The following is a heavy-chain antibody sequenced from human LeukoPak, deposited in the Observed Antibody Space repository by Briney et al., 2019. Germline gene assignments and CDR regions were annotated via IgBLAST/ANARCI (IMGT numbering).Heavy chain of an antibody. J-gene: IGHJ4*02. CDR1: GFTFSSYS. CDR3: ARGKSPIDY. Sequence: GGSLRLSCAASGFTFSSYSMNWVRQAPGKGLEWVSYISSSSSTIYYADSVKGRFTISRDNAKNSLYLQVNSLRAEDTAVYYCARGKSPIDYWGQGTLVTVSS. CDR2: ISSSSSTI. V-gene: IGHV3-48*04.